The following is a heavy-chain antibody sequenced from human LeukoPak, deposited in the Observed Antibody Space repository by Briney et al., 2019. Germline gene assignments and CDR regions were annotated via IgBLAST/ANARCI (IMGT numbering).Heavy chain of an antibody. J-gene: IGHJ5*02. Sequence: SETLSLTCTVSGGSISSGGYYWSWIRQHPGKGLEWIGYIYYSGSTYYNPSLKSRVTISVDTSKNQFSLKLSSVTAADTAVYYCARDFYGSGSYYNFLTPHNWFDPWGQGTLVTVSS. V-gene: IGHV4-31*03. D-gene: IGHD3-10*01. CDR2: IYYSGST. CDR3: ARDFYGSGSYYNFLTPHNWFDP. CDR1: GGSISSGGYY.